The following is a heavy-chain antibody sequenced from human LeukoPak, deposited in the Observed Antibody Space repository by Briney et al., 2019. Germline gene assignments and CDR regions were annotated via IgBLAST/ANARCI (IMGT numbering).Heavy chain of an antibody. D-gene: IGHD3-10*01. Sequence: GGSLRLSCAASGFTFSSYSMSWVRQAPGKGLEWVGRIKSKTDGGTTDYAAPVKGRFTISRDDSKNTLYLQMNSLKTEDTAVYYCTTGITMVRGVIHLIDYWGQGTLVTVSS. CDR1: GFTFSSYS. V-gene: IGHV3-15*01. J-gene: IGHJ4*02. CDR2: IKSKTDGGTT. CDR3: TTGITMVRGVIHLIDY.